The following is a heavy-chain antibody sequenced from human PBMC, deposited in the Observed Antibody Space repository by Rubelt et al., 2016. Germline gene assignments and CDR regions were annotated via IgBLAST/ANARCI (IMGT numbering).Heavy chain of an antibody. D-gene: IGHD1-14*01. Sequence: QVQLVQSGAEVKKPGASVKVSCKASGYTFTGYYMHWVRQAPGQGLEWMGWINPNSGGKNYAKKFQGRVTMTRDTSTSTVYMELSSLRSEDTAVYYCARRYPEGAFDIWGQGTMVTVSS. CDR2: INPNSGGK. J-gene: IGHJ3*02. V-gene: IGHV1-2*02. CDR3: ARRYPEGAFDI. CDR1: GYTFTGYY.